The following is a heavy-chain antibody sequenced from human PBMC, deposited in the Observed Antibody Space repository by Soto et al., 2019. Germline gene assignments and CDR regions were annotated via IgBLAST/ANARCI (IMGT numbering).Heavy chain of an antibody. Sequence: ASVKVSCKASGYTFTSYAMHWVRQAPGQRLEWMGWINAGNGNTKYSQKFQGRVTITRDTSASTAYMELSSLRSEDTAVYYCARETGIVATIFGYCGQGTLVTVSS. CDR2: INAGNGNT. D-gene: IGHD5-12*01. J-gene: IGHJ4*02. V-gene: IGHV1-3*01. CDR1: GYTFTSYA. CDR3: ARETGIVATIFGY.